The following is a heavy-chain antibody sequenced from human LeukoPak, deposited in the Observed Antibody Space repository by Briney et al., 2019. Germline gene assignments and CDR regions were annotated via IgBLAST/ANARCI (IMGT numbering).Heavy chain of an antibody. CDR1: GFTFSTYS. Sequence: PGGSLRLSCAASGFTFSTYSMNWVRQAPGKGLEWVSIISGDGATTDYADSVKGRFTISRDNSRNMLYLQMNSLRVEDTAVYYCAKKNLAAAGPNYFDYWGQGTLVTVSS. D-gene: IGHD6-13*01. J-gene: IGHJ4*02. V-gene: IGHV3-23*01. CDR3: AKKNLAAAGPNYFDY. CDR2: ISGDGATT.